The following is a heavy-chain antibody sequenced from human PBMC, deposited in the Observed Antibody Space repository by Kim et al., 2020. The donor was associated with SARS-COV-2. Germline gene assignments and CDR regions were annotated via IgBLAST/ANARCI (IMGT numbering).Heavy chain of an antibody. CDR1: GLTVSRSY. CDR3: ARGGGAYCGGDCYRTFDY. D-gene: IGHD2-21*02. CDR2: IYSGGER. V-gene: IGHV3-66*01. Sequence: GGSLRLSCAASGLTVSRSYMSWVRQAPGQGLEWVSVIYSGGERYYADSVRGRFTISRDNSNLYLDLTSLRVDDTAVYYCARGGGAYCGGDCYRTFDYWGQGTLVTVSS. J-gene: IGHJ4*02.